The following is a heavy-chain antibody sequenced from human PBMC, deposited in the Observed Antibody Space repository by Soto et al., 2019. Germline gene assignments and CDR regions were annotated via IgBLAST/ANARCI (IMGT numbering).Heavy chain of an antibody. CDR1: GFTFDDYS. D-gene: IGHD2-2*02. V-gene: IGHV3-9*01. CDR3: VKAAAALPFDF. J-gene: IGHJ4*02. Sequence: ELQLVESGGGLVQPGRTLRRSCAATGFTFDDYSMHWVRQAPGKGLEWVSRITWNSGSIEYADSVKGRFTISRDNAKNSLYLQMNSLRAEDTALYYCVKAAAALPFDFWGQGTLVTVSS. CDR2: ITWNSGSI.